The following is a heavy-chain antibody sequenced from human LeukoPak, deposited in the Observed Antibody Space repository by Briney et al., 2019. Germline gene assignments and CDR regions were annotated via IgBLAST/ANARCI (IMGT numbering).Heavy chain of an antibody. CDR2: INPNSGGT. D-gene: IGHD3-9*01. CDR1: GDTFTGYY. Sequence: GASVKVSCKASGDTFTGYYMHWVRQAPGQGLEWMGWINPNSGGTNYAQKFQGRVTMTRDTSISTAYMELSRLRSDDTAVYYCARDWGTYYDILTGYRSLGYFDYWGQGTLVTVSS. CDR3: ARDWGTYYDILTGYRSLGYFDY. V-gene: IGHV1-2*02. J-gene: IGHJ4*02.